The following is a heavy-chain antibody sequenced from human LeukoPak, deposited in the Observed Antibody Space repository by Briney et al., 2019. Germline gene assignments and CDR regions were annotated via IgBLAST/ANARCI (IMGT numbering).Heavy chain of an antibody. D-gene: IGHD3-22*01. J-gene: IGHJ6*03. CDR2: INHSGST. V-gene: IGHV4-34*01. Sequence: SETLSLTCAVYGGSFSGYYWSWIRQPPGKGLEWIGEINHSGSTNYNPSLKSRVTISVDTSKNQFSLKLSSVTAADTAVYYCARGRLVRGSGYYYGYYYYYYMDVWGKGTTVTVSS. CDR1: GGSFSGYY. CDR3: ARGRLVRGSGYYYGYYYYYYMDV.